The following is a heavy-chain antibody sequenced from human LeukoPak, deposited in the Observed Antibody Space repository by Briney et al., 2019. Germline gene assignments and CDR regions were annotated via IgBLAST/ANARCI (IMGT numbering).Heavy chain of an antibody. V-gene: IGHV3-11*04. CDR1: GFTFSDYY. J-gene: IGHJ4*02. Sequence: PGGSLRLSCAASGFTFSDYYMSWIRQAPGKGLEWVSYISSSGSTIYYADSVKGRFTISRDNAKNSLYLQMNSLRAEDTAVYYCAKEGDNTGYRYFDDWGQGTLVTVSS. CDR2: ISSSGSTI. CDR3: AKEGDNTGYRYFDD. D-gene: IGHD3-22*01.